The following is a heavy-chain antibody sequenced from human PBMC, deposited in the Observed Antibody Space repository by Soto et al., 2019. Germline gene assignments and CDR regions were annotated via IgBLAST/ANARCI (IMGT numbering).Heavy chain of an antibody. Sequence: ASVKVSCKASGYTFTSYAMHWVRQAPGQRLEWMGWINAGNGNTKYSQKFQGRVTITSDTSASTAYMELSSLRSEDTAVYYCARDPNQGYFASLDYWGQGTLVTVSS. CDR3: ARDPNQGYFASLDY. CDR1: GYTFTSYA. V-gene: IGHV1-3*01. J-gene: IGHJ4*02. CDR2: INAGNGNT. D-gene: IGHD3-9*01.